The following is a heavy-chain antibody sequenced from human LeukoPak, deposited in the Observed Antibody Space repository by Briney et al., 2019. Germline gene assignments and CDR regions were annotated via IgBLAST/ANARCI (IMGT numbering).Heavy chain of an antibody. CDR3: ARDSSSWPYYFDY. CDR1: GFTFSSYE. Sequence: HTGGSLTLSCAASGFTFSSYEMNWVRQAAGKGLEWVSYISSSGSTIYYEDSVKGRFTISRDNATNSLYLQMQSLRAEDTAVYYCARDSSSWPYYFDYWGQGTLVTVSS. CDR2: ISSSGSTI. D-gene: IGHD6-13*01. J-gene: IGHJ4*02. V-gene: IGHV3-48*03.